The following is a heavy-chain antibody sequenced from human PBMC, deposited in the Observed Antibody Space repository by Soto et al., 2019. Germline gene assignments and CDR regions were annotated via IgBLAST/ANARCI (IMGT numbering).Heavy chain of an antibody. D-gene: IGHD2-15*01. CDR3: ARVGAGIVGGMDV. CDR2: INGGNGKT. CDR1: GYTFTSYA. Sequence: QVQLVQSGAEVKKPGASVKVSCKASGYTFTSYAMHWVRQAPGQRLEWMGWINGGNGKTKYSQKFQGRVTITRDTSASTAYMELSSLRSEDTAVYYCARVGAGIVGGMDVWGQGTTVTVSS. J-gene: IGHJ6*02. V-gene: IGHV1-3*01.